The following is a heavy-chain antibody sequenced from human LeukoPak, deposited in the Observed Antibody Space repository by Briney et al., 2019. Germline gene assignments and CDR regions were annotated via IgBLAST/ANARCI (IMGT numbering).Heavy chain of an antibody. V-gene: IGHV1-2*02. Sequence: ASVKVSCKASGYTFTGYYIHWVRQAPGQGLEWMGWINPNSGGTNYAQKFQGRVTMTRDTSISTAYMELSRLRSDDTAVYYCARLPPHFWSGYYIDYWGQGTLVTVSS. CDR1: GYTFTGYY. D-gene: IGHD3-3*02. J-gene: IGHJ4*02. CDR3: ARLPPHFWSGYYIDY. CDR2: INPNSGGT.